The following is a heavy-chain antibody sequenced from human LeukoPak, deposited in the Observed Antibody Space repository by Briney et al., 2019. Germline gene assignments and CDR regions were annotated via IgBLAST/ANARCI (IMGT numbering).Heavy chain of an antibody. D-gene: IGHD3-10*01. Sequence: PGGSLRPSCAASGFTFSSYWMSWVRQAPGKGLEWMANIKQDGSEKNYVDSVKGRFIISRDNTKNSLYMQVNSLRVEDTAVYYCARDSPFGVYWGQGALVTVSS. CDR3: ARDSPFGVY. V-gene: IGHV3-7*01. J-gene: IGHJ4*02. CDR2: IKQDGSEK. CDR1: GFTFSSYW.